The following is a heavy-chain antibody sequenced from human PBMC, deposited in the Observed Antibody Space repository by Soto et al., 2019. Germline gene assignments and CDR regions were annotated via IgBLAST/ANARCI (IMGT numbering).Heavy chain of an antibody. D-gene: IGHD5-12*01. J-gene: IGHJ4*02. CDR3: ARQDGYALYYFDS. CDR1: GYRFSNSW. CDR2: IYPGDSDT. Sequence: GESLKISCKGSGYRFSNSWIAWVRQMPGKGLEWMGIIYPGDSDTRYSPSFQGQVTISTDRSLSTAYLQWSSLKASDTAMYYCARQDGYALYYFDSWGQGTRVTVSS. V-gene: IGHV5-51*01.